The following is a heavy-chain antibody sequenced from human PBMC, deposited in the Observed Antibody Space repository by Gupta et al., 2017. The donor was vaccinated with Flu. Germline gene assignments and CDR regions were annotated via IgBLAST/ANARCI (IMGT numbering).Heavy chain of an antibody. J-gene: IGHJ4*02. V-gene: IGHV1-2*06. D-gene: IGHD2-21*01. CDR3: ARAYCGGDCPLGGY. CDR1: GYTFTGYH. Sequence: QVQLVQSGTEMKMPGASVKVSCKASGYTFTGYHIHWVRQAPGQGLEWMGRINPSNGGTNYEQKFQGRVTMTRDTSINTVYMELNRLISDDTAVYFCARAYCGGDCPLGGYWGQGTLVTVSS. CDR2: INPSNGGT.